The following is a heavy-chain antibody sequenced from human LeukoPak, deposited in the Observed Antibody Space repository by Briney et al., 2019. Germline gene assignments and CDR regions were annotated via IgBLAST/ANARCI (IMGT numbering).Heavy chain of an antibody. J-gene: IGHJ4*02. D-gene: IGHD2-2*01. CDR2: ISWNSGGI. V-gene: IGHV3-9*01. Sequence: GGSLRLSCAASGFTFSSNGMNWVRQAPGKGLEWVSGISWNSGGIGYADSVKGRFTISRDNAKNSLYLQMNSLRAEDTAFYYCVKERSRTGYFDYWGQGTLVTVSS. CDR1: GFTFSSNG. CDR3: VKERSRTGYFDY.